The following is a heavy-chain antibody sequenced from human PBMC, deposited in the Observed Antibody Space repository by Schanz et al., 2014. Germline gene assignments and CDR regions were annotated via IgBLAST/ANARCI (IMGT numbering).Heavy chain of an antibody. CDR2: LSEGGGGT. CDR3: ARGLIAAAGGAFDY. D-gene: IGHD6-13*01. J-gene: IGHJ4*02. Sequence: EVQLLESGGTLVRPGGSLRLSCAASGFPFSTYAMSWVRQAPGKGLEWVSALSEGGGGTHYADSVRGRFTISSDSSKNTLYLQMNSLRAGDAAVYYCARGLIAAAGGAFDYWGQGTLVAVSA. V-gene: IGHV3-23*01. CDR1: GFPFSTYA.